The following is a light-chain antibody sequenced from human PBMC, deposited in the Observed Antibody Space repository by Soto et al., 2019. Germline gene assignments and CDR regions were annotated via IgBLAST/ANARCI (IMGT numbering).Light chain of an antibody. CDR3: QQYNNWPPAMYT. Sequence: EIVMTQSPATLSVSPGERATLSCRASQSVSSNLAWYQQKPGQAPRLLIYGAYTRATGIPARFSGSGSGTEFTLTISSLQSEDFAVYYCQQYNNWPPAMYTFGQGTKLEIK. CDR1: QSVSSN. V-gene: IGKV3-15*01. CDR2: GAY. J-gene: IGKJ2*01.